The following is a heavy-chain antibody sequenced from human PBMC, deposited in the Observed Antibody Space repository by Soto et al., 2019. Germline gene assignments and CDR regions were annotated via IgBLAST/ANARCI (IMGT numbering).Heavy chain of an antibody. Sequence: QVQLVQSGAEVKKPGSSVKVSCKASGGTFSSYAISWVRQAPGQGLEWMGEIIPIFGTANYAQKFKGRVTITADESTSTAYMELSSLRSEDTVVYYCARGAAHSYGRRNYFDYWGQGTLVTVSS. CDR2: IIPIFGTA. J-gene: IGHJ4*02. CDR1: GGTFSSYA. CDR3: ARGAAHSYGRRNYFDY. D-gene: IGHD5-18*01. V-gene: IGHV1-69*12.